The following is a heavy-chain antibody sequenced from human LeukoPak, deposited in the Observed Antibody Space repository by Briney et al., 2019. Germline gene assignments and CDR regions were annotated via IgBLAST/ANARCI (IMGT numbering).Heavy chain of an antibody. Sequence: SETLSLTCTVSGGSISSYYWSWIRQPPGKGLEWIGYIYYSGSTNYNPSLKSQVTISVDTSKNQFSLKLSSVTAADTAVYYCAREQGIYYYDSSGFDYWGQGTLVTVSS. CDR3: AREQGIYYYDSSGFDY. V-gene: IGHV4-59*01. J-gene: IGHJ4*02. CDR1: GGSISSYY. CDR2: IYYSGST. D-gene: IGHD3-22*01.